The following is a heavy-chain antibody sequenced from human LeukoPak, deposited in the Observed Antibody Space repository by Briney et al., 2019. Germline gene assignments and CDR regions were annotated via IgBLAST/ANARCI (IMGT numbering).Heavy chain of an antibody. D-gene: IGHD3-16*01. CDR3: ASTKFPARHDYVWGSQFDY. Sequence: GASVKVSCKASGYTFTGYYMHWVRQAPGQGLEWMGWINPNSGGTNYAQKFQGRVTMTRDTSISTAYMELSRLRSDDTAVYYCASTKFPARHDYVWGSQFDYWGQGTLVTVSS. CDR1: GYTFTGYY. CDR2: INPNSGGT. V-gene: IGHV1-2*02. J-gene: IGHJ4*02.